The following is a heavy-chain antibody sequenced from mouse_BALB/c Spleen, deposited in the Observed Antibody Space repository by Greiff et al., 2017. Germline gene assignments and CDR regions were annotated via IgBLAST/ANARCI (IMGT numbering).Heavy chain of an antibody. CDR2: IRNKANGYTT. V-gene: IGHV7-3*02. Sequence: EVQRVESGGGLVQPWGSLRLSCATSGFTFTDYYVSWFRQPPGRALVGLGFIRNKANGYTTEYSAAVQGRFTISRDNSQSILYLQMDTLRAEDSATYDSARVHYGTMGYWGQGTSVTVSS. D-gene: IGHD1-1*01. J-gene: IGHJ4*01. CDR3: ARVHYGTMGY. CDR1: GFTFTDYY.